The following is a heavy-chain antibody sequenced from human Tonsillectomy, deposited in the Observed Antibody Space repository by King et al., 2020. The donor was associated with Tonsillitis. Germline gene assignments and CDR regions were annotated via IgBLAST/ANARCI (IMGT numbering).Heavy chain of an antibody. CDR1: GYSISSGYH. CDR2: IYHGGSP. Sequence: VQLQESGPGLVKPSETLSLTCAVSGYSISSGYHWSWIRQPPGKGLEWIGRIYHGGSPYYNPSLKSRVTISIDTSKNQFSLKLSSVIAADTAVYYCARGSDYDFDYWGQGTPVTVSS. V-gene: IGHV4-38-2*01. J-gene: IGHJ4*02. CDR3: ARGSDYDFDY. D-gene: IGHD4/OR15-4a*01.